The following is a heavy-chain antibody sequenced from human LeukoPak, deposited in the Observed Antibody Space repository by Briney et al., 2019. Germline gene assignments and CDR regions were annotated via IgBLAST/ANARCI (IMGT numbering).Heavy chain of an antibody. D-gene: IGHD5-24*01. J-gene: IGHJ6*04. Sequence: GGSLRLSCAASGVTFSSYEMNWVRQAPGKGLEWGSYISSSGSTIYYADSVKGGFTISRDNAKNSLYLQMNSLRAEDTAVYYCANLWGGGYKSDGMDVWGKGTTVTVSS. CDR1: GVTFSSYE. CDR2: ISSSGSTI. V-gene: IGHV3-48*03. CDR3: ANLWGGGYKSDGMDV.